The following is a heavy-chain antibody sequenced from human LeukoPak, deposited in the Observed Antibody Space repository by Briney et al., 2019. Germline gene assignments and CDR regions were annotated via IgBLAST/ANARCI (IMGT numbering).Heavy chain of an antibody. CDR1: GFTFSNYA. CDR2: ITGSGYDA. J-gene: IGHJ4*02. Sequence: GGSLRLSCAASGFTFSNYAMTWVRQAPGKGLEWVSTITGSGYDAYYADSVKGRFSISRDNSKNMLYLHMDSLRAEDTAVYYCAKGATGLRIVGDDWGQGTLVTVSS. V-gene: IGHV3-23*01. D-gene: IGHD2-15*01. CDR3: AKGATGLRIVGDD.